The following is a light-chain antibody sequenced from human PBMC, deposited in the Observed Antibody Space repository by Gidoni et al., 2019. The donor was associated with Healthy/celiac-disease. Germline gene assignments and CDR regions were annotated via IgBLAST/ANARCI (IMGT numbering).Light chain of an antibody. J-gene: IGKJ1*01. V-gene: IGKV2-28*01. CDR1: QSLLHSNGYHY. CDR3: MQALQTPLT. CDR2: LGS. Sequence: DIVMTQSPLSLPVPPGEPASISCRSSQSLLHSNGYHYLDWYLQKPGQSLQLIIYLGSNRASWVPDRFSGSGSCTDFTLKISRVDAEDVVVYYCMQALQTPLTFGQGTKVEIK.